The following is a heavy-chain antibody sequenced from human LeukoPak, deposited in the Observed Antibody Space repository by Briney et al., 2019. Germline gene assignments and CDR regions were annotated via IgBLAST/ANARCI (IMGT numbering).Heavy chain of an antibody. V-gene: IGHV3-7*04. J-gene: IGHJ4*02. CDR3: ATDIWGSYRYVDN. CDR1: GFTFSSYW. Sequence: GGSLRLSCAASGFTFSSYWMSWVRQAPGKGLEWVANIKQDGSEKYYVDSVKGRFTISRDTSKNTLYLQMNSLRAEDTAVYYCATDIWGSYRYVDNWGRGTLVTVSS. CDR2: IKQDGSEK. D-gene: IGHD3-16*02.